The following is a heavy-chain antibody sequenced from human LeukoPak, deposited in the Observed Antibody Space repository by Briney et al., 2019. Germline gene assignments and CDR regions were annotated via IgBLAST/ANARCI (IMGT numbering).Heavy chain of an antibody. CDR1: GGSISSYY. CDR2: IYYSGST. J-gene: IGHJ5*02. Sequence: SGTLSLTCTVSGGSISSYYWSWIRQPPGKGLEWIGYIYYSGSTNYNPSLKSRVTISVDTSKNQFSLKLSSVTAADTAVYYCARRKYYYGSGSYSYWLDPWGQGTLVTVSS. D-gene: IGHD3-10*01. V-gene: IGHV4-59*08. CDR3: ARRKYYYGSGSYSYWLDP.